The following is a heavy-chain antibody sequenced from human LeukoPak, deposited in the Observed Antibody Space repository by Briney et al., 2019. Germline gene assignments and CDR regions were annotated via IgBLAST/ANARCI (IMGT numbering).Heavy chain of an antibody. D-gene: IGHD3-10*01. Sequence: GGSLRLSCAASGFTFSDYYMRWIRQAPGRGLEWVSYISSSGSTIYYADSVKGRFTISRDNAKNSLYLQMNSLRAEDTAVYYCARDATYYYGSGSYYSDAFDIWGQGTMVTVSS. CDR1: GFTFSDYY. CDR3: ARDATYYYGSGSYYSDAFDI. V-gene: IGHV3-11*01. J-gene: IGHJ3*02. CDR2: ISSSGSTI.